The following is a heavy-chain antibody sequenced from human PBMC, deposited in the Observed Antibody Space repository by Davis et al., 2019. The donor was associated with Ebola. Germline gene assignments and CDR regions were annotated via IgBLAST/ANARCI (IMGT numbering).Heavy chain of an antibody. CDR3: ARNLIAAAGRGFYFDY. V-gene: IGHV4-39*07. Sequence: PGGSLRLSCTVSGGSISSGGYYWSWIRQPPGKGLEWIGEINHSGSTNYNPSLKSRVTISVDTSKNQFSLKLSSVTAADTAVYYCARNLIAAAGRGFYFDYWGQGTLVTVSS. J-gene: IGHJ4*02. CDR1: GGSISSGGYY. CDR2: INHSGST. D-gene: IGHD6-13*01.